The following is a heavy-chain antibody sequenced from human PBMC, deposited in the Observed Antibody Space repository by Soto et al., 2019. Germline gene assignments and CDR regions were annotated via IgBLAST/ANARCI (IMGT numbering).Heavy chain of an antibody. V-gene: IGHV3-11*06. CDR3: VRGGGGGLFDP. Sequence: GRSLRLSCVASGLTFGDSYMSWICRAPGKGLEWLSYISPGSRYPAYADSVKGRFTISRDNAKRSLYLQMMSLTAEDTAIYYCVRGGGGGLFDPWGQGTMVTVS. D-gene: IGHD2-15*01. CDR2: ISPGSRYP. J-gene: IGHJ5*02. CDR1: GLTFGDSY.